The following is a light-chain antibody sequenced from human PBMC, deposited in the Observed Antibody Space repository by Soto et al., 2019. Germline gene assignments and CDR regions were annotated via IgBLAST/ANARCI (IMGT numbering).Light chain of an antibody. CDR3: SSYTSSGLYV. V-gene: IGLV2-14*01. CDR1: SSDVGIYNY. Sequence: QSVLTQPASVSGSPGQSIAISCTGSSSDVGIYNYVSWYQQHPGKVPKLIIYEVSNRPSGVSNRFSGSKSGNTASLTISGLQAEDEADYYCSSYTSSGLYVFGTGTKLTVL. CDR2: EVS. J-gene: IGLJ1*01.